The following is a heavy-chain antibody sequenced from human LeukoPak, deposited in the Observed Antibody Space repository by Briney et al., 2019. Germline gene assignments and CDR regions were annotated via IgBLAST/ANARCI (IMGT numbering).Heavy chain of an antibody. CDR3: ARDESAFGGVIGVPRGSFDI. Sequence: GGSLRLSCAASGFTFSSYSMNWVRQAPGKGLEWVSYISSSSSTIYYADSVKGRFTISRDNAKNSLYLQMNSLRAEDTAVYYCARDESAFGGVIGVPRGSFDIWGQGTMVTVSS. CDR2: ISSSSSTI. CDR1: GFTFSSYS. V-gene: IGHV3-48*01. D-gene: IGHD3-16*02. J-gene: IGHJ3*02.